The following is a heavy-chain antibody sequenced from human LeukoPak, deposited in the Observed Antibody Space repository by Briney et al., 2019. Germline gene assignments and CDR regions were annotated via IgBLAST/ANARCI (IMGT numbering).Heavy chain of an antibody. CDR3: ARNPLRRFDY. CDR2: INQEGSEK. J-gene: IGHJ4*02. V-gene: IGHV3-7*04. CDR1: GFTFSSYW. Sequence: GGSLRLSCAASGFTFSSYWMTWVRQAQGKGLEWVADINQEGSEKYYVDSVKGRFTISRDNAKNSLYLQMNSLRAEDTAVYYCARNPLRRFDYWGQGTLVTVSS.